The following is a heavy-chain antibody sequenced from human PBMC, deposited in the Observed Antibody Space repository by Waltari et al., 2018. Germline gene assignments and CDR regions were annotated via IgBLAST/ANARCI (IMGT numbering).Heavy chain of an antibody. CDR1: GFTFTQYT. J-gene: IGHJ4*02. CDR3: ARGRYGAGSYSDYDY. Sequence: EVQMLESGGGLVEPGGSLRLSCTTSGFTFTQYTMSWVRQTPTRGLGWVLYISSRGSATHYADSVRGRFTISRDSAKGSVYLQMNNLRADDAAMYYCARGRYGAGSYSDYDYWGQGTLVTVSS. CDR2: ISSRGSAT. D-gene: IGHD3-10*01. V-gene: IGHV3-48*01.